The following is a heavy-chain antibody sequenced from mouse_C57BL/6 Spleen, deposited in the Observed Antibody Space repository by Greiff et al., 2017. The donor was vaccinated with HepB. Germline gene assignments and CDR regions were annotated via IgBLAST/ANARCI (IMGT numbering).Heavy chain of an antibody. Sequence: QVQLQQSGAELVRPGTSVKMSCKASGYTFTNYWIGWAKQRPGHGLEWIGDIYPGGGYTNYNEKFKGKATLTADKSSSTAYMQFSSLTSEDSAIYYCARSNYSNYGLFDYWGQGTTLTVSS. V-gene: IGHV1-63*01. D-gene: IGHD2-5*01. CDR2: IYPGGGYT. CDR3: ARSNYSNYGLFDY. CDR1: GYTFTNYW. J-gene: IGHJ2*01.